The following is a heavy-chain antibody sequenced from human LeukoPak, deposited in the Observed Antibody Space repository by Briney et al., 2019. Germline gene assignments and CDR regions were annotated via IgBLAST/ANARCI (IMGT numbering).Heavy chain of an antibody. V-gene: IGHV4-39*07. CDR2: IYYSGST. D-gene: IGHD3-3*01. CDR3: ARTVGAPLPNTIFGVGLGYYYYYMDV. Sequence: SETLSLTCTVSGGSISSGSYYWSWLRQPAGKGLEWIGSIYYSGSTYYNPSLKSRVTISVDTSKNQFSLKLSSVTAADTAVYYCARTVGAPLPNTIFGVGLGYYYYYMDVWGKGTTVTISS. J-gene: IGHJ6*03. CDR1: GGSISSGSYY.